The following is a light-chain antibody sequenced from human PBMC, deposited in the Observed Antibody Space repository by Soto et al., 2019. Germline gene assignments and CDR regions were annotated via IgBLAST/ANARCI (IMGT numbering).Light chain of an antibody. V-gene: IGKV1-39*01. CDR1: QSISSY. CDR2: AAS. CDR3: QQIDSTPPIT. J-gene: IGKJ5*01. Sequence: HIAPSAAAISASFGHSLGISPRKSQSISSYLNWYQQKPGKAPKLLIYAASSLQSGVPSRFSGSGSGTDFTLTISSLQPEDFATYYCQQIDSTPPITFGEGTRLEIK.